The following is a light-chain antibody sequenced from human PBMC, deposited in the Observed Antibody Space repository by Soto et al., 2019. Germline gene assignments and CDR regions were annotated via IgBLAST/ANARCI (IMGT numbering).Light chain of an antibody. Sequence: QSVLTQPASVSGSPGQSISISCTGTSSDVGGYKYVSWYQQHPGKAPKLMIYDVSSRPSGVSNRFSGSKSGNMASLTISGLQAEDEADYYCSSYTSISLYVFGTGTKVTVL. CDR2: DVS. J-gene: IGLJ1*01. V-gene: IGLV2-14*01. CDR1: SSDVGGYKY. CDR3: SSYTSISLYV.